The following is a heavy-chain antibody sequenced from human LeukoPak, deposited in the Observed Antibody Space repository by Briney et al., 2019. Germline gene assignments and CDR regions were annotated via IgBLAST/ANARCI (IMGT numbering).Heavy chain of an antibody. J-gene: IGHJ5*02. D-gene: IGHD6-13*01. CDR3: ARGLAAAGESWFDP. CDR2: ISAYNGNT. Sequence: ASVKVSCKASGYTFTSYGISWVRQAPGQGLEWMGWISAYNGNTNYAQELQGRVTMTTDTSTSTAYMELRSLRSDDTAVYYCARGLAAAGESWFDPWGQGTLVTVSS. CDR1: GYTFTSYG. V-gene: IGHV1-18*01.